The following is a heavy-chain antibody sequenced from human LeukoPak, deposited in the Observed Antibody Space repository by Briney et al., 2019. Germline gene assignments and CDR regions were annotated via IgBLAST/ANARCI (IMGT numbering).Heavy chain of an antibody. CDR1: GFTFSSYA. Sequence: GGSLRLSCAASGFTFSSYAMSWVRQAPGKGLEWVSAISGGGGSTYYADSVKGRFTISRDNSKNTLYLQMNSLRAEDTAVYYYAKAKWLEWDDFDYWGQGTLVTVSS. D-gene: IGHD6-19*01. V-gene: IGHV3-23*01. J-gene: IGHJ4*02. CDR2: ISGGGGST. CDR3: AKAKWLEWDDFDY.